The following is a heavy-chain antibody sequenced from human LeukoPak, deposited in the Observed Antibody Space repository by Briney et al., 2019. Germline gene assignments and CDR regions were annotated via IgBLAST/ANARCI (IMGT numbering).Heavy chain of an antibody. D-gene: IGHD2-21*01. CDR3: AKDRVIADHGEIDY. CDR2: ISPSGDIT. J-gene: IGHJ4*02. Sequence: GGSLRLSCAASGFIFSSHGMNWVRQAPGKGLEWVSGISPSGDITYYADSVKGRFTISRDNSKNTLYLQMNSLRAEDTAVYYCAKDRVIADHGEIDYWGQGTLVTVSS. CDR1: GFIFSSHG. V-gene: IGHV3-23*01.